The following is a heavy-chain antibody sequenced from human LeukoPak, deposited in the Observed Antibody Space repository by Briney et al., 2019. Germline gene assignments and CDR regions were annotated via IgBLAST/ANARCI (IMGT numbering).Heavy chain of an antibody. CDR1: GGTFSSYA. Sequence: SVKVSCKASGGTFSSYAISWVRQAPGQGLEWMGGIIPIFGTADYAQKFQGRVTITADESTSTAYMELSSLRSEDTAVYYCARDVTMTRQYYFDYWGQGTLVTVSS. CDR3: ARDVTMTRQYYFDY. D-gene: IGHD3-22*01. CDR2: IIPIFGTA. J-gene: IGHJ4*02. V-gene: IGHV1-69*13.